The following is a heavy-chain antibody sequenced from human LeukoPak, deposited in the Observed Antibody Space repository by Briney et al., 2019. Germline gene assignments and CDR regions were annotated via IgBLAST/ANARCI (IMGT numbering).Heavy chain of an antibody. D-gene: IGHD6-19*01. CDR1: GYTFTGYY. CDR2: INPNSGVT. Sequence: ASVKVSCQASGYTFTGYYIHWVRPAPGQGLEGMGWINPNSGVTHYPQKFQGKVTMTRDTSIRTAYMEVSSLRSDDTAVYYCARGQQWLEAFDYWGLGTLVTVSS. J-gene: IGHJ4*02. V-gene: IGHV1-2*02. CDR3: ARGQQWLEAFDY.